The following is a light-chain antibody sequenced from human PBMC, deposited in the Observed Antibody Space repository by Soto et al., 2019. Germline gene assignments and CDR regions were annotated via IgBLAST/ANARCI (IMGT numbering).Light chain of an antibody. V-gene: IGKV3-20*01. CDR1: QSVSSSY. Sequence: EIVLTQSPGTLSLSPGERATLSCRASQSVSSSYLAWYQQKPGQAPRLLIYGASSRATGIPDRFSGSGSGTDFTLKISRLAPEDFAVYYCQQYGSSHTFGQGTKLEIK. J-gene: IGKJ2*01. CDR2: GAS. CDR3: QQYGSSHT.